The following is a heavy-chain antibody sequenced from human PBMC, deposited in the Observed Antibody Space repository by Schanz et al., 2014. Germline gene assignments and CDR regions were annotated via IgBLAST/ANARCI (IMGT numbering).Heavy chain of an antibody. V-gene: IGHV3-74*01. CDR3: AMGGYQLHH. CDR2: INSDGTTT. CDR1: GFTFFTYN. Sequence: EVYLVESGGGLVQPGGSLRLSCAASGFTFFTYNMNWVRQAPGKGLVWVSHINSDGTTTTYADSVKGRFTISRDNAENTLYLQMNSLRVEDTAVYYCAMGGYQLHHWGQGTLVTVSS. D-gene: IGHD1-7*01. J-gene: IGHJ4*02.